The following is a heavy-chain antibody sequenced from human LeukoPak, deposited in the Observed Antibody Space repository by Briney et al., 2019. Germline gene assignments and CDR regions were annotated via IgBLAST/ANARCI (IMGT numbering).Heavy chain of an antibody. CDR3: ARGPRISLVRGALELDY. J-gene: IGHJ4*02. D-gene: IGHD3-10*01. CDR2: IYYSGST. Sequence: PSETLSLTCTVSGGSISSSSYYWGWIRQPPGKGLEWIGSIYYSGSTYYNPSLKSRVTISVDTSKNQFFLKLSSVTAADTAVYYCARGPRISLVRGALELDYWGQGTLVTVSS. V-gene: IGHV4-39*07. CDR1: GGSISSSSYY.